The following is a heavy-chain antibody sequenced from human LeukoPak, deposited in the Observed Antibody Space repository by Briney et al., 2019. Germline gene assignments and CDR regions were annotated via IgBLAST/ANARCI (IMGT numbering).Heavy chain of an antibody. Sequence: ASVKISCKASGYTFTDYVIHWVRQAPRKGPEWLGRVDPEDGAILYADSFRDRITLTADSSTDTAYMELSRLTSDDTAVFFCSAAWRLDLWGQGTLVIVSS. V-gene: IGHV1-69-2*01. CDR1: GYTFTDYV. CDR2: VDPEDGAI. CDR3: SAAWRLDL. J-gene: IGHJ4*02. D-gene: IGHD1-1*01.